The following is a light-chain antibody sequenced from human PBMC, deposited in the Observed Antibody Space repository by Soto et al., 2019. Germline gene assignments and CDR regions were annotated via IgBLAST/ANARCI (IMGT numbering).Light chain of an antibody. CDR2: GAS. V-gene: IGKV3D-15*01. Sequence: EIVVTQSPATLSVSPGERATLSCRASQSVRSNLAWYQQKPGQAPRLLIYGASTRATGIPARFSGSGSGTEFTLTVSSLQSEDFAVYYCQQYNNWPLLTFGGGTKVEIK. J-gene: IGKJ4*01. CDR1: QSVRSN. CDR3: QQYNNWPLLT.